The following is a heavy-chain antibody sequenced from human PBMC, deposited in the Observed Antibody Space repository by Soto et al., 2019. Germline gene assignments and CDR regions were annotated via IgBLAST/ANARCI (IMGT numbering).Heavy chain of an antibody. CDR3: TTDSGMSPYSFDY. V-gene: IGHV3-15*01. CDR2: IMSKTDGGTT. D-gene: IGHD1-26*01. CDR1: GFTFSKAW. J-gene: IGHJ4*02. Sequence: WGSLRLSCATSGFTFSKAWVGWVRQAPGKGLEWVGCIMSKTDGGTTDYAAPVKGRFTISRDDSKSTLYLQMNSLKTEDTAFYYCTTDSGMSPYSFDYWGQGTLVTVSS.